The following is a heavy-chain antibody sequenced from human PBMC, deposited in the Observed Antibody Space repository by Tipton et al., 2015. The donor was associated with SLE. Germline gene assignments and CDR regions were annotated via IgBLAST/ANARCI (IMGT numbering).Heavy chain of an antibody. D-gene: IGHD5-24*01. CDR1: GASISSDGYY. J-gene: IGHJ4*02. V-gene: IGHV4-61*02. CDR3: ARGDGYNYVEVSVYFDY. CDR2: IYATGRFSATGTT. Sequence: TLSLTCTVSGASISSDGYYWSWIWQPAGKGLEWIGRIYATGRFSATGTTNYNPSLRSRVTISVDTSKNQFSLKVNSVTAADTAVYYCARGDGYNYVEVSVYFDYWGQGTLVTVSS.